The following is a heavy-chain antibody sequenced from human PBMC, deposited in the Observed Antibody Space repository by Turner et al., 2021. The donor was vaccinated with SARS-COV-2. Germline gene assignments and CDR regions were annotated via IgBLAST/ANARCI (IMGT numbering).Heavy chain of an antibody. CDR2: INHSGNT. D-gene: IGHD3-16*01. CDR1: GGSFSGYY. Sequence: QVQLQQWAAGLLKPSETLSLPCAVYGGSFSGYYWSFLCQPPGKGLEWIGEINHSGNTNYNPSLQSRVITSVDTSKNHFSLKLTSVTAADTAVYYCARGRDDYIWGSPTPTYYFDYWGQGTLVTVSS. V-gene: IGHV4-34*01. J-gene: IGHJ4*02. CDR3: ARGRDDYIWGSPTPTYYFDY.